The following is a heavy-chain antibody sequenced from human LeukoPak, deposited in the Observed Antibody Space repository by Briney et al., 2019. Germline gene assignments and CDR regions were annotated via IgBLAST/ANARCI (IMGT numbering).Heavy chain of an antibody. CDR3: ARGYSADTAMAPGWFDP. V-gene: IGHV4-59*01. D-gene: IGHD5-18*01. Sequence: SETLSLTCTVSGGSISSYYWSWIRQPPGKGLEWIGYIYYSGSTNYNPSLKSRVTISVDTSKNQFSLKLSSVTAADTAVYYCARGYSADTAMAPGWFDPWGQGTLVTVSS. CDR1: GGSISSYY. J-gene: IGHJ5*02. CDR2: IYYSGST.